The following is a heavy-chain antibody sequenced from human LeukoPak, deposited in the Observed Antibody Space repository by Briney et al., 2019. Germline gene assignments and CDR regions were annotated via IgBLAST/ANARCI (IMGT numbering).Heavy chain of an antibody. J-gene: IGHJ4*02. Sequence: GRSLRLSCAASGFTFSSYAMHWVRQAPGKGLEWVAVISCDGSNKYYADSVKGRFTISRDNSKNTLYLQMNSLRAEDTAVYYCARESLSSGSFDYWGQGTLVTVSS. D-gene: IGHD6-19*01. CDR1: GFTFSSYA. CDR2: ISCDGSNK. V-gene: IGHV3-30-3*01. CDR3: ARESLSSGSFDY.